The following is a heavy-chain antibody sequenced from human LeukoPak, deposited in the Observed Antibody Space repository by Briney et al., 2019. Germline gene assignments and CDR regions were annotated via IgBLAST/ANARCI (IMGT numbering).Heavy chain of an antibody. CDR3: AKDRSAIGEYSSSWSSFDY. CDR1: GFTFSSYS. CDR2: ISTSGDST. Sequence: GGSLRLSCAASGFTFSSYSMNWVRQAPGKGLEWVSAISTSGDSTYYADSVKGRFIISRDNSKNTLYLQVNSPRAEDTAVYYCAKDRSAIGEYSSSWSSFDYWGQGTLVTVSS. J-gene: IGHJ4*02. V-gene: IGHV3-23*01. D-gene: IGHD6-13*01.